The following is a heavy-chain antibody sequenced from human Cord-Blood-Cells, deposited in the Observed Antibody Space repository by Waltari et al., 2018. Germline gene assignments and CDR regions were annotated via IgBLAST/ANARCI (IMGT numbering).Heavy chain of an antibody. D-gene: IGHD7-27*01. J-gene: IGHJ4*02. V-gene: IGHV4-34*01. CDR1: GGSFSGYY. CDR3: ARQNWGFDY. CDR2: INHSGST. Sequence: QVQLQQWGAGLLKPSETLSLTCAVYGGSFSGYYWSWIRQPPGKGLEWIGEINHSGSTNDTPALNSRVTISVDTSKNQFSLKLSSVTAADTAVYYCARQNWGFDYWGQGTLVTVSS.